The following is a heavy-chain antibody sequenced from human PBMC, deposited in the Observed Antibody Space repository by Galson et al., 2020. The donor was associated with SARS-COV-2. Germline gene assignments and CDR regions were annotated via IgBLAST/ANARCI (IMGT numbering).Heavy chain of an antibody. Sequence: ASVKVSCTASGYTFTSYDINWVRQATGQGLEWMGWMNPNSGNTGYAQKFQGRVTITRNTSISTAYMELSSLGSEDTAVYYCARGRGGSYYFDYWGQGTLVTVSS. D-gene: IGHD3-16*01. V-gene: IGHV1-8*03. CDR3: ARGRGGSYYFDY. CDR2: MNPNSGNT. CDR1: GYTFTSYD. J-gene: IGHJ4*02.